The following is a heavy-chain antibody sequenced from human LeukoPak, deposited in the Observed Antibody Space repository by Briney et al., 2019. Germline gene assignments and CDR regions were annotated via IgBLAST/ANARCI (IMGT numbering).Heavy chain of an antibody. CDR1: GFTFSNSA. CDR2: ISGSGGST. J-gene: IGHJ4*02. V-gene: IGHV3-23*01. D-gene: IGHD2-21*02. Sequence: GGSLRLSCAASGFTFSNSAMNWVRQAPGKGLEWVSVISGSGGSTYYADSVKGRFTVSRDNSKNTLYLQMNSLRLEDTAVYYCAKEGAYCGGDCDSYFDYWGQGTLVTVSS. CDR3: AKEGAYCGGDCDSYFDY.